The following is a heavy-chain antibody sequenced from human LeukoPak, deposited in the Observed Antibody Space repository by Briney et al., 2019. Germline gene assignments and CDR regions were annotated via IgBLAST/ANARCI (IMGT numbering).Heavy chain of an antibody. Sequence: SVKVSCKASGGTFSSYAISWVRQAPGQGLEWMGGIIPIFGTANYAQKFQGRVTITADESTSTAYMELSSLRSEDTAVYYCARTIFGDYYYYYGMDVWGQGTTVTVYS. V-gene: IGHV1-69*13. CDR2: IIPIFGTA. CDR1: GGTFSSYA. D-gene: IGHD3-3*01. J-gene: IGHJ6*02. CDR3: ARTIFGDYYYYYGMDV.